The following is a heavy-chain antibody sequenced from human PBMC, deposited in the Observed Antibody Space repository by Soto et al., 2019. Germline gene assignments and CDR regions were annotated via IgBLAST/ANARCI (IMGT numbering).Heavy chain of an antibody. D-gene: IGHD2-2*01. Sequence: SETLSLTCTVSGGSISGYCLSWIRQPAGKGLEWIGRIYTSGSTTYNPSLKSRVTMSVDTSKNQFSLKLSSVTAADTAVYYCARACSSNSCYDVFDYWGQGTLVTVSS. CDR2: IYTSGST. CDR3: ARACSSNSCYDVFDY. CDR1: GGSISGYC. J-gene: IGHJ4*02. V-gene: IGHV4-4*07.